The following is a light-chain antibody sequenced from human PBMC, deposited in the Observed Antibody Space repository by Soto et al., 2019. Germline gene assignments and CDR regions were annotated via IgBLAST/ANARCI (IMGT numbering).Light chain of an antibody. V-gene: IGKV1-6*01. Sequence: AIQMTQSPSSLSASVGDRVTITCRASQGTRNDLGWYQQKPGKAPKLLIYAASSLQSGVPSTFSGSGSGTDFNPTISSLQPEDFAPYYCLQDYNCPRTFGQGTKVEIK. CDR1: QGTRND. J-gene: IGKJ1*01. CDR2: AAS. CDR3: LQDYNCPRT.